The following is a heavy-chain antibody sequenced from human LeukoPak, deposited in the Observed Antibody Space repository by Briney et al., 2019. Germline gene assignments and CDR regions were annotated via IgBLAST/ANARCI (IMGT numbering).Heavy chain of an antibody. D-gene: IGHD2-2*02. CDR3: ARVFPYCSSTSCYIVKDKYYFDY. J-gene: IGHJ4*02. Sequence: GGSLRLSCAASGFTFSSYSMNWVRQAPGKGLEWVSSISSSSSYIYYADSVKGRFTISRDNAKNSLYLQMNSLRAEDTAVYYCARVFPYCSSTSCYIVKDKYYFDYWGQGTLVTVSS. V-gene: IGHV3-21*01. CDR1: GFTFSSYS. CDR2: ISSSSSYI.